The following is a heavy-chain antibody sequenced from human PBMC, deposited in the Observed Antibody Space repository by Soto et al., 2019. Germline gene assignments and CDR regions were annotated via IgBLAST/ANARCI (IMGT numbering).Heavy chain of an antibody. J-gene: IGHJ5*02. CDR2: IIPIFGTA. Sequence: GASVKVSCKASGGTFSSYAISWVRQAPGQGLEWMGGIIPIFGTANYAQKFQGRVTITADKSTSTAYMELRSLRYDDTAVYYCAVNRYCGGGSCYGSNWFDPWGQGTLVTVSS. CDR1: GGTFSSYA. V-gene: IGHV1-69*06. CDR3: AVNRYCGGGSCYGSNWFDP. D-gene: IGHD2-15*01.